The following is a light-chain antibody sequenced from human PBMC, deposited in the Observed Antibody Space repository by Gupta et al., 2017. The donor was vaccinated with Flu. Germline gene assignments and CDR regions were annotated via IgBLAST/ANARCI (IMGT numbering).Light chain of an antibody. CDR3: HQYDYGPHLT. CDR2: DAT. J-gene: IGKJ3*01. V-gene: IGKV1-33*01. CDR1: DDISYY. Sequence: DVQLTQSPSSLSASLGDRVTITCQANDDISYYVHWYMQKPGKAPKLLIYDATHLETRVTTRLSGSGSGKDFSLTITTRQPEAVEIYYSHQYDYGPHLTFGPGTTVDF.